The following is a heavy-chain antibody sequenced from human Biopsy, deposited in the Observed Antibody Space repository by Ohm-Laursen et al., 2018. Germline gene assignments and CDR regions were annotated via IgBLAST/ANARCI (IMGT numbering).Heavy chain of an antibody. CDR2: FAPENGKT. CDR1: GYTLNELS. CDR3: AADMNVWNVNY. D-gene: IGHD1-1*01. J-gene: IGHJ4*02. Sequence: ASVKVSCNVSGYTLNELSMHWVRQVPGKGLEWMGGFAPENGKTVYAQNFQARVSLTEDTSTDTAYMELRSLRSEDTAVYYCAADMNVWNVNYWGQGTQVTVSS. V-gene: IGHV1-24*01.